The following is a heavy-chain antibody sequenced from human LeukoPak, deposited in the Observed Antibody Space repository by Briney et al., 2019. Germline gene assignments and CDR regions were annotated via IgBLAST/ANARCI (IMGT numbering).Heavy chain of an antibody. CDR2: IYTSGST. J-gene: IGHJ4*02. V-gene: IGHV4-61*02. D-gene: IGHD1-26*01. CDR1: GGSISSSSYY. Sequence: PSETLSLACTVSGGSISSSSYYWSWIRQPAGKGLEWIGRIYTSGSTNYNPSLKSRVTMSVDTSKNQFSLKLSSVTAADTAVYYCARIGSGSYWGYFDYWGQGTLVTVSS. CDR3: ARIGSGSYWGYFDY.